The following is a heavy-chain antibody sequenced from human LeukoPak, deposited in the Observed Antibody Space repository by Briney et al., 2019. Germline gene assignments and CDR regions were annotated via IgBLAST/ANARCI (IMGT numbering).Heavy chain of an antibody. J-gene: IGHJ4*02. CDR3: ARVGDWNDLVY. D-gene: IGHD1-1*01. CDR2: MTGSGDTT. Sequence: GGSLRLSCAVSGFTFSSCAMTWVRQAPGRGLEWVSTMTGSGDTTYYADSVKGRFTISRDNSKNTLYLQMNSLRAEDTAVYYCARVGDWNDLVYWGQGTLVTVSS. V-gene: IGHV3-23*01. CDR1: GFTFSSCA.